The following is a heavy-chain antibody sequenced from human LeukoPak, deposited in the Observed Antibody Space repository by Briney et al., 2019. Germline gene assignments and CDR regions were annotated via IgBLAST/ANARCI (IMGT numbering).Heavy chain of an antibody. CDR1: GFTFSSYA. V-gene: IGHV3-30-3*01. J-gene: IGHJ4*02. Sequence: GGSLRLSCAASGFTFSSYAMHWVRQAPGKGLEWVAVISYDGSNKYYADSVKGRFTIARDNSKNTLYLQMNSLRAEDTAVYYCARDQGWIQLWLLLEGSSMGIDYWGPGTLVNVSS. CDR2: ISYDGSNK. CDR3: ARDQGWIQLWLLLEGSSMGIDY. D-gene: IGHD5-18*01.